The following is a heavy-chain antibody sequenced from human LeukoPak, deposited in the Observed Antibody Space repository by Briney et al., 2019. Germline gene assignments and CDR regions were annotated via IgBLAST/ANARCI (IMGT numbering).Heavy chain of an antibody. CDR1: GFTFSSYW. V-gene: IGHV3-74*01. CDR3: IGSGGWPGY. CDR2: IASDGST. J-gene: IGHJ4*02. D-gene: IGHD1-26*01. Sequence: PGGSLRLSCAASGFTFSSYWMHWVRQAPGKGLVWVSRIASDGSTVYADPVKGRFTISRDNAKDPVYLQMNSLRGEDTAVYYCIGSGGWPGYWGQGTLVTVSS.